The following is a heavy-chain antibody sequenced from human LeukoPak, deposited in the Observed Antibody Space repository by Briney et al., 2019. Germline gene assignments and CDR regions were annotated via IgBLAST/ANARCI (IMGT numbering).Heavy chain of an antibody. J-gene: IGHJ5*02. Sequence: GGSLRLSCSVSGFIFRDFSMSWVRQAPGKGLEWVSAISGSGGSTYYADSVKGRFTISRDNSKNTLYLQMNSLRAEDTAVYYCAKDKSGGYDYWFDPWGQGTLVTVSS. CDR2: ISGSGGST. D-gene: IGHD5-12*01. CDR3: AKDKSGGYDYWFDP. CDR1: GFIFRDFS. V-gene: IGHV3-23*01.